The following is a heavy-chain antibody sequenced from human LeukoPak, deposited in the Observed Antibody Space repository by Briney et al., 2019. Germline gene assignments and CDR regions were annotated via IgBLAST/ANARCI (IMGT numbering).Heavy chain of an antibody. V-gene: IGHV4-34*01. J-gene: IGHJ6*03. Sequence: SETLSLTCAVYGGSFSGYYWSWIRQPPGKGLEWIGEINHSGSTNYNPSLKSRVTISVDTSKNQFSLKLSSVPAADTAVYYCARGLSSSSLYYYMDVWGKGTTVTVSS. CDR3: ARGLSSSSLYYYMDV. CDR1: GGSFSGYY. CDR2: INHSGST. D-gene: IGHD6-6*01.